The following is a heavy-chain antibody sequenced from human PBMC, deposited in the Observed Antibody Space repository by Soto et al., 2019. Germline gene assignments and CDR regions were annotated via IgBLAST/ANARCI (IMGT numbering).Heavy chain of an antibody. CDR3: ARGYEIGNYYYTSDYYYGMDV. D-gene: IGHD3-22*01. V-gene: IGHV1-46*01. J-gene: IGHJ6*02. CDR1: GYSFTSYY. CDR2: INPSGGST. Sequence: ASVKVSCKASGYSFTSYYMHWVRQAPGQGPEWMGIINPSGGSTIYAQKFQGRVTMTRGTSTSTVYMELSSLRSEDTAVYYCARGYEIGNYYYTSDYYYGMDVWGQGTTVTVSS.